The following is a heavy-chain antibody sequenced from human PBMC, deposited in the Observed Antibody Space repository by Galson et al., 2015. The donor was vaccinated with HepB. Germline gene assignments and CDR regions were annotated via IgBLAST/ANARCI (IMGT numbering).Heavy chain of an antibody. CDR3: ARDRPHYGTGVHYFGY. V-gene: IGHV1-18*01. CDR1: GYTFSNFA. CDR2: ISANNGHT. Sequence: SVKVSCKASGYTFSNFAFAWVRQAPGQGLEWMGWISANNGHTKYATILQGRVTMTTDTSTSTAYMEWRDLRFDDTAVYYCARDRPHYGTGVHYFGYWGQGTLVTVSS. J-gene: IGHJ4*02. D-gene: IGHD3-10*01.